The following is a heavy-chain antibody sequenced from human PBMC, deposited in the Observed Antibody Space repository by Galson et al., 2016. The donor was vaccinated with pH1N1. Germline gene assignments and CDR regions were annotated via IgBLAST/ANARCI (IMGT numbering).Heavy chain of an antibody. CDR1: KGTFSSYA. CDR3: ARGNYYYDSGPLDY. CDR2: IIGMFGTT. J-gene: IGHJ4*02. Sequence: SVKVSCKASKGTFSSYAMTWVRQAPGQGLEWMGGIIGMFGTTNYAQKFQGRLTINADEFTSTAYMELTSLRSDDTAVYYCARGNYYYDSGPLDYWGRGTLVTVSS. V-gene: IGHV1-69*13. D-gene: IGHD3-10*01.